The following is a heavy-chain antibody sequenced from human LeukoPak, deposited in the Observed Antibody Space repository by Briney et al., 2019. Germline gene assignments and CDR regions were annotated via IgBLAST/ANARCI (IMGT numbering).Heavy chain of an antibody. CDR3: ARGPEWAAFDY. V-gene: IGHV4-38-2*02. CDR1: GGSNSSYY. J-gene: IGHJ4*02. D-gene: IGHD1-14*01. CDR2: IYHSGST. Sequence: PSETLSLTCTVSGGSNSSYYWGWIRQPPGKGLEWIGSIYHSGSTYYNPSLKSRVTISVDTSKNQFSLKLSSVTAADTAVYYCARGPEWAAFDYWGQGTLVTVSS.